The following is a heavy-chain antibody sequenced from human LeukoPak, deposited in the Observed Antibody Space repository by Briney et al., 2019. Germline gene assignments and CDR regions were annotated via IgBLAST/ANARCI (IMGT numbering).Heavy chain of an antibody. CDR3: AREPYSNYLSYGMDV. CDR1: GGSFSGYY. D-gene: IGHD4-11*01. CDR2: INHSGST. J-gene: IGHJ6*02. Sequence: SETLSLTCAVYGGSFSGYYWSWIRQPPGKGLEWIGEINHSGSTNYNPSLKSRVTISVDTSKNQFSLKLSSVTAADTAVYYCAREPYSNYLSYGMDVWGQGTTVTVSS. V-gene: IGHV4-34*01.